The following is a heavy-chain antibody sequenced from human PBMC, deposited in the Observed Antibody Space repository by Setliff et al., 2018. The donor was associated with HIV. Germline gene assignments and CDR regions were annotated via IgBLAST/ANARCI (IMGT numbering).Heavy chain of an antibody. CDR2: IYHSGST. J-gene: IGHJ4*02. D-gene: IGHD5-18*01. Sequence: SETLSLTCAVSGYSISSGYYWGWIRQPPGKGLEWIGSIYHSGSTYNNPSLESRVTMSVDTSKNQFSLKLTSVTAADTAVYYCARTLRAAAMGYFDYWGQGTLVTVSS. V-gene: IGHV4-38-2*01. CDR3: ARTLRAAAMGYFDY. CDR1: GYSISSGYY.